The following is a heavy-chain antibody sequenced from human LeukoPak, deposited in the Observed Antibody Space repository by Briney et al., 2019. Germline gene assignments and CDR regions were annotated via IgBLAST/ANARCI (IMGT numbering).Heavy chain of an antibody. D-gene: IGHD3-22*01. V-gene: IGHV3-23*01. CDR1: GFTFSSYA. J-gene: IGHJ1*01. CDR3: ARGSITMIVAYFQH. Sequence: PGGSLRLSCAASGFTFSSYAMSWVRQAPGKGLEWVSAISGSGGSTYYADSVKGRFTISRDNSKNTLYLQMNSLRAEGTAVYYCARGSITMIVAYFQHWGQGTLVTVSS. CDR2: ISGSGGST.